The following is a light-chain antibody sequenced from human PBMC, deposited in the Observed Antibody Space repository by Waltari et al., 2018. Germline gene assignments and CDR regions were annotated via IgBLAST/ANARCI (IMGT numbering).Light chain of an antibody. J-gene: IGKJ4*01. CDR2: WAS. CDR3: QQYYNTPLT. V-gene: IGKV4-1*01. CDR1: DSVLYSPNNKNH. Sequence: EIVMTQSPASLAVSLGAWAPIICKPSDSVLYSPNNKNHLACYQQKPGQPPRLLLYWASTRESGVPDRFIGSGSETDFTLTVTSLQAEDVAVYYCQQYYNTPLTFGGGTKVEVK.